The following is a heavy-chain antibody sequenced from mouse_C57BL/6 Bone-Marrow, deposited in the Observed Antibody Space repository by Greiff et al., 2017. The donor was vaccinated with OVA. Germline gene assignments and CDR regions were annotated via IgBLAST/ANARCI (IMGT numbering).Heavy chain of an antibody. D-gene: IGHD1-1*01. V-gene: IGHV1-63*01. Sequence: QVQLQQSGAELVRPGTSVKMSCKASGYTFTNYWIGWAKQRPGHGLEWIGDIYPVGGYTNYNEKFKDNATLTADKSSSTAYMQFSSLTSEDSAIYYCARSRRYYGGRYVTFDYWGQGTTLTVSS. CDR2: IYPVGGYT. J-gene: IGHJ2*01. CDR1: GYTFTNYW. CDR3: ARSRRYYGGRYVTFDY.